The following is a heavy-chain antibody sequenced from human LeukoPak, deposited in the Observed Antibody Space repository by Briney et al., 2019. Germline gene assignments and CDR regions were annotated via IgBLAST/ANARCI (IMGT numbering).Heavy chain of an antibody. D-gene: IGHD2-2*03. J-gene: IGHJ4*02. Sequence: SETLSLTCAVSGGSVSSTTSYWGWIRQPPGKGLEWLGRIYYSGSTFYNPSLKSRVTISVDTSNNQFSLRLSSVTAADTAVYYCARHGSTDYFDYWGQGTLVTVSS. CDR1: GGSVSSTTSY. CDR3: ARHGSTDYFDY. CDR2: IYYSGST. V-gene: IGHV4-39*01.